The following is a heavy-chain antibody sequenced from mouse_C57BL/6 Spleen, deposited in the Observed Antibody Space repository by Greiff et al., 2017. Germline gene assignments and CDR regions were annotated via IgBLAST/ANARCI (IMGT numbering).Heavy chain of an antibody. CDR3: ASWDYYGSSTLAY. CDR2: VYPYNGGT. D-gene: IGHD1-1*01. J-gene: IGHJ3*01. CDR1: GFTFTDYY. Sequence: ESGPVLVKPGPSVKISCKASGFTFTDYYMHWVKQSHGKSLEWIGLVYPYNGGTSYNQKFKGKATLTVDTSSSTAYMELNSLTSEDSAVYYCASWDYYGSSTLAYWGQGTLVTVSA. V-gene: IGHV1-36*01.